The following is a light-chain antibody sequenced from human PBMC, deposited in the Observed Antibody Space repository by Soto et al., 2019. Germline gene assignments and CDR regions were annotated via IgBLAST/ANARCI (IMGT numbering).Light chain of an antibody. CDR3: QQYNNWPPIT. CDR1: QSVDSN. V-gene: IGKV3D-15*01. Sequence: DIVMTQSPATMSVSPGDGATLSCRASQSVDSNLAWYQQKPGQAPRLLIYGASNRATGIPARFSGSGSGTEFTLTISSLQSEDFAVYYCQQYNNWPPITFGQGTRLEI. J-gene: IGKJ5*01. CDR2: GAS.